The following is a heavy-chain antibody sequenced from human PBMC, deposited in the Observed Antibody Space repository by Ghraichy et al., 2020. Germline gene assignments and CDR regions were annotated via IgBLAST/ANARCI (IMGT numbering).Heavy chain of an antibody. CDR3: ARAGRSFLFRGEVRWFDP. Sequence: SQTLSLTCTVSGGSISSYYWSWIRQPPGKGLEWIGYIYYSGSTNYNPSLKSRVTISVDTSKNQFSLKLSSVTAADTAVYYCARAGRSFLFRGEVRWFDPWGQGTLVTVSS. CDR1: GGSISSYY. CDR2: IYYSGST. J-gene: IGHJ5*02. D-gene: IGHD3-10*01. V-gene: IGHV4-59*01.